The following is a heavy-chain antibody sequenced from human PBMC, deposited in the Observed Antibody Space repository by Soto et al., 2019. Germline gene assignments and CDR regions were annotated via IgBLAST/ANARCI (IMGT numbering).Heavy chain of an antibody. CDR3: ASSTYYHFWSGYYQYYFDY. D-gene: IGHD3-3*01. Sequence: PGGSLRLSCAASGFTFSSYWMSWVRQAPGKGLEWVANIKQDGSEKYYVDSVKGRFTISRDNAKNSLYLQMNSLRAEDTAVYYCASSTYYHFWSGYYQYYFDYWGQGTLVTVYS. J-gene: IGHJ4*02. V-gene: IGHV3-7*01. CDR1: GFTFSSYW. CDR2: IKQDGSEK.